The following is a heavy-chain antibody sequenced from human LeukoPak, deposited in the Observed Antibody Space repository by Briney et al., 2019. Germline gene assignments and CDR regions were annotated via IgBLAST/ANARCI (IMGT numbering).Heavy chain of an antibody. V-gene: IGHV3-23*01. D-gene: IGHD3-22*01. CDR3: AKDGSSGYYYYWYFDL. CDR1: GFTFSSYA. CDR2: ISGCGGST. Sequence: GGSLRLSCAASGFTFSSYAMSWVRQAPGKGLEWVSAISGCGGSTYCADSVKGRFTISRDNSKNTLYLQMNSLRAEDTAVYYCAKDGSSGYYYYWYFDLWGRGTLVTVSS. J-gene: IGHJ2*01.